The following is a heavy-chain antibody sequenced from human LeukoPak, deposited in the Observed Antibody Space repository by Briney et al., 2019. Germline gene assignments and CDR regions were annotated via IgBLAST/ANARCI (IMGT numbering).Heavy chain of an antibody. V-gene: IGHV3-48*01. CDR2: ISSSSSTL. J-gene: IGHJ3*02. CDR3: ARDHHRRLYDSQARDTFDI. Sequence: GGSLRLSCAASGFTFSSYSMNWVRQAPGKALEWVSYISSSSSTLFYADSAKGRFSISRDNAKNSLYLQMNSLRAEDTAVYYCARDHHRRLYDSQARDTFDIWGQGTMVTVSS. D-gene: IGHD3-22*01. CDR1: GFTFSSYS.